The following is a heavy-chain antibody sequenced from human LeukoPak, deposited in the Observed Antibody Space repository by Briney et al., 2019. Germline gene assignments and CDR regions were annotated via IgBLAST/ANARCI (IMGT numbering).Heavy chain of an antibody. CDR1: GFTFSSYA. D-gene: IGHD4-17*01. V-gene: IGHV3-30-3*01. Sequence: GRSLRLSCAASGFTFSSYAMHWVRQAPGKGLEWVAVITYDGNNEYYADSVKGRFTISRDNPKNTLYLQMNSLRAEDTAVYYCARGGLYGDYAYFDYWGQGTLVTVSS. J-gene: IGHJ4*02. CDR3: ARGGLYGDYAYFDY. CDR2: ITYDGNNE.